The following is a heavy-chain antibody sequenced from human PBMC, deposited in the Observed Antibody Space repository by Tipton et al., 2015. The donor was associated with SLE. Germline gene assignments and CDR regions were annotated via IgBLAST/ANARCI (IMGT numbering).Heavy chain of an antibody. CDR3: ARDEYRYDATGYHLLGHFDF. V-gene: IGHV4-39*07. D-gene: IGHD3-22*01. Sequence: TLSLTCTVSGGSINNWDYHWGWIRQPPGKGLEWIGSISYSGSTYYKPSLKSRATVSIDTSRSQFSLKVTSVTAADTAVYYCARDEYRYDATGYHLLGHFDFWGQGTLVTVSS. J-gene: IGHJ4*02. CDR1: GGSINNWDYH. CDR2: ISYSGST.